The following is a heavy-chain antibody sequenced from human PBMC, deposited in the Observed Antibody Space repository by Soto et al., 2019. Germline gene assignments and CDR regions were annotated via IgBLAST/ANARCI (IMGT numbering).Heavy chain of an antibody. J-gene: IGHJ4*02. Sequence: GXSVKVSCKASGGTFSSYAIRLVRQAPGQGLEWMGGIIPIFGTANYAQKFQGRVTITSDKSTSTAYMELSSLRSEDTAVYYCARDPSVVATNGDYWGQGTLVTVS. V-gene: IGHV1-69*06. CDR2: IIPIFGTA. CDR3: ARDPSVVATNGDY. CDR1: GGTFSSYA. D-gene: IGHD5-12*01.